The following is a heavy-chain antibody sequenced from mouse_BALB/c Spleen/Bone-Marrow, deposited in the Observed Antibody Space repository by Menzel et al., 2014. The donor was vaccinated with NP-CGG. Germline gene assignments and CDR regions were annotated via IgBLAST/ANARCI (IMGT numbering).Heavy chain of an antibody. Sequence: LQQSGSELVRPGASVKLSCKASGYTFTSYWMHWVKQRHGQGLEWIGNIYPGSGSTNYDEKFKSKGTLIVDTSSSTAYMHLSSLTSEDSAVYYCTRGGTTAFDYWGQGTTLTVSS. CDR2: IYPGSGST. CDR3: TRGGTTAFDY. J-gene: IGHJ2*01. D-gene: IGHD1-2*01. V-gene: IGHV1S22*01. CDR1: GYTFTSYW.